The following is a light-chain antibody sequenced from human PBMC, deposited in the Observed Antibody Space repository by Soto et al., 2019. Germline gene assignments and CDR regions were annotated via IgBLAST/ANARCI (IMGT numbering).Light chain of an antibody. CDR1: QSVDNK. CDR2: GSF. J-gene: IGKJ5*01. CDR3: QQYNDRPPTT. Sequence: EILMTQSPVTLSASPGESATLSCGASQSVDNKLAWYQQKPGQAPRLLIVGSFARATGIPASFSGSGSGSEFTLTISGLQYEDFSVYYCQQYNDRPPTTFGQGTRLEIK. V-gene: IGKV3-15*01.